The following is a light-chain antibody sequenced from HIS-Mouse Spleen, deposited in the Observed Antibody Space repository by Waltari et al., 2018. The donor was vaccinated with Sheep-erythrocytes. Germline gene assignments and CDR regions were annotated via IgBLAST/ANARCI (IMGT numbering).Light chain of an antibody. CDR2: EVS. CDR3: SSYAGSNNWV. CDR1: SSHVGVYNY. V-gene: IGLV2-8*01. J-gene: IGLJ3*02. Sequence: QSALTQPPSASGSPGQSVTIPCTGTSSHVGVYNYVSWYQQHPGKAPKLMIYEVSKRPSGVPDRFSGSKSGNTASLTVSGLQAEDEADYYCSSYAGSNNWVFGGGTKLTVL.